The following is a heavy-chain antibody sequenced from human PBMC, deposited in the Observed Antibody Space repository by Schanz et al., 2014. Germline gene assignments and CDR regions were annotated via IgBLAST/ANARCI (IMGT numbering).Heavy chain of an antibody. CDR1: GGTFSSFG. Sequence: VQLEHSGAEVKKPGSSVKVSCKASGGTFSSFGINWVRQAPGQGLEWMGRIIPSLGLAKYEQKFQDKVTITADTSTTTSYMALSGRRSEHTAEYSCARDLTVDTGYVVHYYYYGMDVWGQGTTVTVSS. CDR2: IIPSLGLA. CDR3: ARDLTVDTGYVVHYYYYGMDV. J-gene: IGHJ6*02. V-gene: IGHV1-69*04. D-gene: IGHD5-12*01.